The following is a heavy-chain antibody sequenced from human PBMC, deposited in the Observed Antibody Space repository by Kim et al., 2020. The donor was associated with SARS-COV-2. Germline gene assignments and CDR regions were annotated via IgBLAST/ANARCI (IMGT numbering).Heavy chain of an antibody. D-gene: IGHD3-10*01. J-gene: IGHJ6*03. CDR3: ARDSAGSGANYYYYMDV. CDR2: ISYDGSNK. V-gene: IGHV3-30-3*01. Sequence: GGSLRLSCAASGFTFSSYAMHWVRQAPGKGLEWVAVISYDGSNKYYADSVKGRFTISRDNSKNTLYPQMNSLRAEDTAVYYCARDSAGSGANYYYYMDV. CDR1: GFTFSSYA.